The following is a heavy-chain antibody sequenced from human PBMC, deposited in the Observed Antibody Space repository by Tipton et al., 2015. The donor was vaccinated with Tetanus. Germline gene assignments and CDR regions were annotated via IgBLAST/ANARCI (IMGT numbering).Heavy chain of an antibody. J-gene: IGHJ3*02. CDR3: ARAQDLWFVFAFDI. CDR2: IYYSGST. D-gene: IGHD3-10*01. Sequence: GLVKPSETLSLTCTVSGGSISSYYWSWIRQPPGKGLEWIGYIYYSGSTNYNPSLKSRVTISVDTSKTQFSLKLSSVTAADTAVYYWARAQDLWFVFAFDIWGQGTMVTVSS. V-gene: IGHV4-59*01. CDR1: GGSISSYY.